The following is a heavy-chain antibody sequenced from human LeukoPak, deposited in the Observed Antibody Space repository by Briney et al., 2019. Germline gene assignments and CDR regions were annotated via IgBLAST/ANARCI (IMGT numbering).Heavy chain of an antibody. V-gene: IGHV3-30*04. CDR3: AVGGSGWFFDY. Sequence: GRSLRLSCAASGFTFSTYAMHWVRQAPGKGLEWVTVISYDAKNEYYADSVRGRFTISRDNSKNPLYLQMNSLRPDDTAVYYCAVGGSGWFFDYWGQGTLVTVSS. CDR1: GFTFSTYA. D-gene: IGHD6-19*01. CDR2: ISYDAKNE. J-gene: IGHJ4*02.